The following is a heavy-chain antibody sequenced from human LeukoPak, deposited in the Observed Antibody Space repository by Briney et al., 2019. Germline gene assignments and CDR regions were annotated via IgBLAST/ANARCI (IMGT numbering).Heavy chain of an antibody. V-gene: IGHV4-59*01. J-gene: IGHJ5*02. CDR1: GASISNFY. Sequence: QASETLSLTCTVAGASISNFYWSWIRQPPGKGLEWIGYIHNSGSTNYNPSLKSRVTISLDTSKNHFSLNLSSVTAADTAVYYCASYTLDSIGYRAWFDPWGQGILVTVSS. CDR3: ASYTLDSIGYRAWFDP. CDR2: IHNSGST. D-gene: IGHD3-22*01.